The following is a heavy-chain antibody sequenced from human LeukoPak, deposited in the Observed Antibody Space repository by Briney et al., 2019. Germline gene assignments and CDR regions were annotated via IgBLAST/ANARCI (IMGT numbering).Heavy chain of an antibody. Sequence: GGSLRLSCTASGFIFSSHWMTWVRQSPGKGLEWVANIKEDGSVKYYVDSVKGRFTISRDNAKNSLYPQMNSLRVEDTAFYYCAKDNRRHYTSGPNPDSLHWGQGALVTVSS. CDR1: GFIFSSHW. V-gene: IGHV3-7*03. J-gene: IGHJ4*02. D-gene: IGHD6-19*01. CDR3: AKDNRRHYTSGPNPDSLH. CDR2: IKEDGSVK.